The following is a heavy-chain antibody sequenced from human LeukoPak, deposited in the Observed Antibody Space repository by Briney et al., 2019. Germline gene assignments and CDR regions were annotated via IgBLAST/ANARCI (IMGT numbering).Heavy chain of an antibody. Sequence: GGSLRLSCAASGFTFSSYWMHWVRQTPGKGLVWVSRINSDGSSTTYADSVKGRFTISRDNAKNTLYLQMNSLRAEDTAAYYCARGGLYGDYWGQGTLVTVSS. CDR3: ARGGLYGDY. CDR1: GFTFSSYW. V-gene: IGHV3-74*01. D-gene: IGHD4-17*01. CDR2: INSDGSST. J-gene: IGHJ4*02.